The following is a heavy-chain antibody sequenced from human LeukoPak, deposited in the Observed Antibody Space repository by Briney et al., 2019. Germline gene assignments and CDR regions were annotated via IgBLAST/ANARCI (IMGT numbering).Heavy chain of an antibody. V-gene: IGHV1-3*01. J-gene: IGHJ4*02. CDR2: INAGNGYT. D-gene: IGHD4-23*01. CDR1: GYTFTSYA. CDR3: ASSVVTPGAIDY. Sequence: ASVKVSCKASGYTFTSYAMHWVRQAPGQRLEWMGWINAGNGYTKYSQKFQGRVTITRDTSASTAYMELSSLRSEDTAVYYCASSVVTPGAIDYWGQGTLVTVSS.